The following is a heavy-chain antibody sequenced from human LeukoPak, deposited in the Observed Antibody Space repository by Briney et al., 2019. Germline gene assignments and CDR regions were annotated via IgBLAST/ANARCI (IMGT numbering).Heavy chain of an antibody. CDR3: SSCRGSWPDYFDY. V-gene: IGHV3-48*03. D-gene: IGHD6-13*01. Sequence: GGSLRLSCAASGFTFSSYEMNWVRQAPGKGLERISYISSSGSTIYYADFVKGRFTSSRDNAKDSLYLQMNHLRAEDTAVYYCSSCRGSWPDYFDYWGQGTLVTVSS. J-gene: IGHJ4*02. CDR1: GFTFSSYE. CDR2: ISSSGSTI.